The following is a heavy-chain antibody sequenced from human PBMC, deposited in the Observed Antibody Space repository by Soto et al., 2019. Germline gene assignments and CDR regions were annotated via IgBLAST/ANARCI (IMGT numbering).Heavy chain of an antibody. V-gene: IGHV1-18*01. CDR3: ARDLDIVVVPGAPASENYYYGMDV. D-gene: IGHD2-2*01. J-gene: IGHJ6*02. Sequence: VSVKASCKASGYTFTSYGISWVLHAPGQGHEWMGWISAYNGNTNYAQKLQGRVTMTTDTSTSTAYMELRSLRSDDTAVYYCARDLDIVVVPGAPASENYYYGMDVWGQATTVTVSS. CDR1: GYTFTSYG. CDR2: ISAYNGNT.